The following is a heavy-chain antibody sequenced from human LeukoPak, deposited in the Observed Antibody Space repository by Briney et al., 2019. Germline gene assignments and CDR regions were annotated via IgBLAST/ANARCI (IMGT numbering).Heavy chain of an antibody. V-gene: IGHV3-23*01. J-gene: IGHJ5*02. D-gene: IGHD2/OR15-2a*01. CDR3: ARESTSAYDP. CDR2: ISASGGST. Sequence: GGSLSLSCAASGFAFSSYAMSWVRQAPGKGLEWVSAISASGGSTYYADSVKGRFTISRDNAKNSLYLQMNSLRAEDTAVYYCARESTSAYDPWGQGTLVTVSS. CDR1: GFAFSSYA.